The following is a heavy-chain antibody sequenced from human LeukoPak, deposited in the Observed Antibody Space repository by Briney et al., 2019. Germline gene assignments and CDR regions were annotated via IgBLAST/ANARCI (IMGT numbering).Heavy chain of an antibody. CDR2: IIPILGIA. V-gene: IGHV1-69*04. CDR3: ARGLVLGYCSGGSCYSAWFDP. D-gene: IGHD2-15*01. Sequence: AASVKVSCKASGGTFSSYAISWVRQAPGQGLEWMGRIIPILGIANYAQKFQGRVTITADKSTSTAYMELSSLRSEDTAVYYCARGLVLGYCSGGSCYSAWFDPWGQGTLVTVSS. J-gene: IGHJ5*02. CDR1: GGTFSSYA.